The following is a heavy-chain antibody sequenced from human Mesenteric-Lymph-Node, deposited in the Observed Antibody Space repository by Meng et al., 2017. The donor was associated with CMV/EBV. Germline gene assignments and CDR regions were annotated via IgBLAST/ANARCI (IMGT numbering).Heavy chain of an antibody. D-gene: IGHD3-22*01. Sequence: GESLKISCAASGFTFSSYAMHWVRQAPGKGLEWVSVIYSGGSTYYAGSVKGRFTISRDNSKNTLFLQMNSLRVEDTAVYYCAKVHYYDGSGYLDYWGQGSLVTVSS. CDR2: IYSGGST. CDR3: AKVHYYDGSGYLDY. J-gene: IGHJ4*02. V-gene: IGHV3-23*03. CDR1: GFTFSSYA.